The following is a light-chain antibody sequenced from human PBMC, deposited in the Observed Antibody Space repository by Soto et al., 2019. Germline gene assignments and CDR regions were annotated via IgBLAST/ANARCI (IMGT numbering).Light chain of an antibody. CDR1: QDINNY. CDR3: QQYSLYPIT. Sequence: DIQMTQSPSSLSASVGDRVTITCRASQDINNYLAWLQQKPGIAPKYLISAASTLQSGVPSRFSGSGSGTDFNLTITNLQPEDFATYYCQQYSLYPITFGQGTRLEIK. J-gene: IGKJ5*01. CDR2: AAS. V-gene: IGKV1-16*01.